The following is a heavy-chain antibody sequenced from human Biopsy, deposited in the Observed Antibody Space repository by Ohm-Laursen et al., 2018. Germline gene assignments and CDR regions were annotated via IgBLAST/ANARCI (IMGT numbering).Heavy chain of an antibody. J-gene: IGHJ4*02. D-gene: IGHD6-19*01. CDR1: GGSFSGYY. CDR3: ARGRLRAVARFDY. Sequence: SVTLSLTCAVYGGSFSGYYWSWIRQPPGKGLEWIGEINHSGSTNYNPSLKSRVTISVDPSKNQFSLKLSSVTAADTAVYYCARGRLRAVARFDYWGQGTLVTVSS. CDR2: INHSGST. V-gene: IGHV4-34*01.